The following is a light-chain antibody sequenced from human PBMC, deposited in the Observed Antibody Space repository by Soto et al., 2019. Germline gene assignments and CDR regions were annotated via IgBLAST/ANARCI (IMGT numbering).Light chain of an antibody. Sequence: DIQMTQSPASLSASVGDRVTITCRASQSISNYLNWYQQKPGKTPKLLISAASSLENGVPSRFSGSGSGTEFTLTISSLQPEDFAAYYCQQSYSAITFGQGTRLEIQ. CDR2: AAS. CDR1: QSISNY. V-gene: IGKV1-39*01. CDR3: QQSYSAIT. J-gene: IGKJ5*01.